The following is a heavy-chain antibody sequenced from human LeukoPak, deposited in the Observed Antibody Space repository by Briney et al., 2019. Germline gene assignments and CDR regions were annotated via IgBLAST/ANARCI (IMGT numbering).Heavy chain of an antibody. J-gene: IGHJ4*02. D-gene: IGHD3-9*01. CDR3: ARRRYFDWSGVDD. Sequence: SETLSLTCTVSGVSISSSTDYWVWIRQPPGKGLEWIGSIFYSGRTFYNASLRSRVTMSVDTSKNHFFLKLTSVTAADTAVYYCARRRYFDWSGVDDWGQGALVTVSS. CDR1: GVSISSSTDY. CDR2: IFYSGRT. V-gene: IGHV4-39*02.